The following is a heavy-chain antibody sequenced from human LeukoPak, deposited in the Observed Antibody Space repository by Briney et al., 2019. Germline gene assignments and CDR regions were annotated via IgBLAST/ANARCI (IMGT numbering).Heavy chain of an antibody. CDR1: GFTFSSYN. V-gene: IGHV3-48*02. CDR3: ARDIDYDSSGYYSDFDY. Sequence: GGSLRLSCAASGFTFSSYNMNWVRQAPGKGLEWVSYISSSSSTIYYADSVKGRFTISRDNAKNSLYLQMNSLRDEDTAVYYCARDIDYDSSGYYSDFDYWGQGTLVTVSS. CDR2: ISSSSSTI. J-gene: IGHJ4*02. D-gene: IGHD3-22*01.